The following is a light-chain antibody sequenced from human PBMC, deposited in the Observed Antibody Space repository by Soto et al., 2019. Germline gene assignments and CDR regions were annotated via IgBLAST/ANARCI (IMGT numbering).Light chain of an antibody. V-gene: IGKV1D-13*01. J-gene: IGKJ1*01. CDR3: QHRTNWPPT. CDR1: QGISSS. Sequence: AIQLTQSPSSLSASVGDRVTITCRASQGISSSLAWYQQKPGKAPKLLIYNASSLESGVPSRFSGSGSGTDFTLTISSLEPEDFAVYYCQHRTNWPPTFGQGTKVDIK. CDR2: NAS.